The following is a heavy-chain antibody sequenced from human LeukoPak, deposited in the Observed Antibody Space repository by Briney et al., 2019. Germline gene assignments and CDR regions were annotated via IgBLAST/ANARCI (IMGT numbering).Heavy chain of an antibody. V-gene: IGHV4-39*01. J-gene: IGHJ3*02. CDR2: IFYSGST. CDR1: GGSISTSNYY. Sequence: SETLSLTCTASGGSISTSNYYWGWIRQPPGKGLEWIGNIFYSGSTYYSPSLKSRVTISVDTSKNQFSLKLSSVTAADTAVYYCARPGLRFFIWGQGTMVTVSS. D-gene: IGHD3-3*01. CDR3: ARPGLRFFI.